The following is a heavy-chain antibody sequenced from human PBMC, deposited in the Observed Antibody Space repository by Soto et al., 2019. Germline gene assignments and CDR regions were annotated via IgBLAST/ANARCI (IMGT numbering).Heavy chain of an antibody. J-gene: IGHJ4*02. CDR2: ITSSGGST. CDR1: GLTFSSYA. Sequence: EVQLLESGGGLVQPGGSLRLSCAASGLTFSSYAMTWVRQAPGKGLEWVSVITSSGGSTYYADSVKGRFTISRDNSKNTLYLKMNSLRVEDTAIYYCAKARFTGLGDSWGQGTLVSVSS. D-gene: IGHD2-8*02. V-gene: IGHV3-23*01. CDR3: AKARFTGLGDS.